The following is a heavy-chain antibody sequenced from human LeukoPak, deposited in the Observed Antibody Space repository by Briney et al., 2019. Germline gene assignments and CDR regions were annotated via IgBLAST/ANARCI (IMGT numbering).Heavy chain of an antibody. Sequence: GGSLRLSCAASGFMFSTYWMTWVRQAPGKGLEWVANIKRDGSAINYADSVKGRFIISRDNAKNSLYLQMNSLRAEDTAVYYCARGLSSSSYDYWGQGTLVTVSS. CDR3: ARGLSSSSYDY. J-gene: IGHJ4*02. D-gene: IGHD6-6*01. CDR1: GFMFSTYW. V-gene: IGHV3-7*01. CDR2: IKRDGSAI.